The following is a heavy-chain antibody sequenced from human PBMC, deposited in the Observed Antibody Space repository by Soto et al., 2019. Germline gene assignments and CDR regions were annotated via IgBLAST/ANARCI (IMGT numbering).Heavy chain of an antibody. V-gene: IGHV1-24*01. Sequence: GASVKVSCKVSGYTLTELSMHWVRQAPGKGLEWMGGFDPEDGETIYAQKFQGRVTMTEDTSTDTAYMELSSLRSEDTAVYYCATDDTLRNYREGKNWFDPWGQGTLVTVSS. CDR3: ATDDTLRNYREGKNWFDP. CDR2: FDPEDGET. J-gene: IGHJ5*02. CDR1: GYTLTELS. D-gene: IGHD3-10*01.